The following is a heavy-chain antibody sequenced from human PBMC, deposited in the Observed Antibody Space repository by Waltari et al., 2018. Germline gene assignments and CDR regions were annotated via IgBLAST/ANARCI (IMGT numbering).Heavy chain of an antibody. CDR2: INGGNGQT. Sequence: QIHFVQSGAEVKKAGASVTVSGKDSKNTFVLYAIHWVRQAPGQGLEWMGWINGGNGQTKFSQKFQDRLSITRDRSVNTAHLELRRLTSEDTAMYYCAAGPSPDFGRYWGQGTQVTVSS. CDR1: KNTFVLYA. J-gene: IGHJ4*02. V-gene: IGHV1-3*01. D-gene: IGHD3-10*01. CDR3: AAGPSPDFGRY.